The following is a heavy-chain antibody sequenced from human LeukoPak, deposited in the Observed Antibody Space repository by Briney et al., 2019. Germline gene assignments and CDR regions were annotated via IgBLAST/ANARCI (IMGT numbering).Heavy chain of an antibody. CDR1: GGSFSGYY. V-gene: IGHV4-34*01. D-gene: IGHD4-23*01. Sequence: SETLSLTCAVYGGSFSGYYWSWIRQPPGKGLEWIGEINHSGSTNYNPSLKSRVTISVDTSKNQFSLKLSSVTAADTAVYYCARSAVVKPFDYWGQGTLVTVSS. CDR3: ARSAVVKPFDY. CDR2: INHSGST. J-gene: IGHJ4*02.